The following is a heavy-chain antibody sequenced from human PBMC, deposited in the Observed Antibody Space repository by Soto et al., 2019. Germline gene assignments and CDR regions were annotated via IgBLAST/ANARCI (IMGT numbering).Heavy chain of an antibody. D-gene: IGHD6-19*01. CDR1: GYSFTSFW. J-gene: IGHJ6*02. V-gene: IGHV5-51*01. Sequence: GESLKISCKGSGYSFTSFWIGWVRQMPGKGLEWMGIIYPADSSTRYNPSFQGQVTISADKSITTAYLQWNSLKASDTAMYYCARQPSGYYGMDVWGQGTTVTVSS. CDR2: IYPADSST. CDR3: ARQPSGYYGMDV.